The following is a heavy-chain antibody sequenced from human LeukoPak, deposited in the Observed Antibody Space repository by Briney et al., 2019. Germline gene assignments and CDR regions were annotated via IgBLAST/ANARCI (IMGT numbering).Heavy chain of an antibody. CDR3: ARDLFFDVVVPAANNWFDP. CDR2: ISSSSSTI. V-gene: IGHV3-48*01. CDR1: GFTFSSYS. D-gene: IGHD2-2*01. Sequence: PGGSLRLSCAASGFTFSSYSMNWVRQAPGKGLEWVSYISSSSSTIYYADSVKGRFTISRDNAKNSLYLQMNSLRAEDTAVYYCARDLFFDVVVPAANNWFDPWGQGTLVTVSS. J-gene: IGHJ5*02.